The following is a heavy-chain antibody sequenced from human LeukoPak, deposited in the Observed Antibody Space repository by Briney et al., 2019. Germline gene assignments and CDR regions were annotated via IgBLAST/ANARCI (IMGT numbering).Heavy chain of an antibody. V-gene: IGHV4-39*07. CDR1: GGSISSSSYY. D-gene: IGHD1-26*01. CDR3: ARVGGSYAFDY. Sequence: SETLSLTCTVSGGSISSSSYYWGWIRQPPGKGLEWIGSIYYSGSTYYNPSLKSRVTISVDTSKNQFSLKLSSVTAADTAVYYCARVGGSYAFDYWGQGTLVTVSS. J-gene: IGHJ4*02. CDR2: IYYSGST.